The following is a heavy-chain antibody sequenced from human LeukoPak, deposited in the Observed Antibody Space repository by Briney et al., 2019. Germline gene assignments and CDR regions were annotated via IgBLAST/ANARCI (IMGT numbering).Heavy chain of an antibody. J-gene: IGHJ4*02. V-gene: IGHV3-7*01. CDR3: ATNSLGFDGIAD. D-gene: IGHD3-9*01. CDR1: GFTFSRYW. CDR2: IKQDGSEK. Sequence: PGGSLRLSCAASGFTFSRYWMSWVRQAPGKGLEWVANIKQDGSEKYYVDSVKGRFTISRDNAKNSLYLQLNSLRAEDTAVYYCATNSLGFDGIADWGQGTLVTVSS.